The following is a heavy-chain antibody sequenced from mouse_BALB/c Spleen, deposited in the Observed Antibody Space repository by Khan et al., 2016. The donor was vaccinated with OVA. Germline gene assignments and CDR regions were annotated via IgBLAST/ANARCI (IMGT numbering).Heavy chain of an antibody. J-gene: IGHJ3*01. Sequence: VQLQQSGAELARPGASVKLSCKASGYTFTSYWIQWVKQRPGPGLEWIGSIYPGDGDPRYTQKFKGTATLTADKSSTTAYMQLSSLASEDSAVYYCARSADGYYARFAYWGQGTLVTVSA. V-gene: IGHV1-87*01. CDR2: IYPGDGDP. D-gene: IGHD2-3*01. CDR1: GYTFTSYW. CDR3: ARSADGYYARFAY.